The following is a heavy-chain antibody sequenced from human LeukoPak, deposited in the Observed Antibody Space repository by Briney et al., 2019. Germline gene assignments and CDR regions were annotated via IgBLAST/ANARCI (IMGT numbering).Heavy chain of an antibody. CDR3: ARGRGVATKRDWFDP. CDR1: GYTFTSYD. D-gene: IGHD5-12*01. V-gene: IGHV1-8*01. J-gene: IGHJ5*02. CDR2: MNPNSGNT. Sequence: ASVKVSCKASGYTFTSYDINGVRQATGQGLEWMGWMNPNSGNTGYAQKFQGRVTMTRNTSISTAYMELSSLRSEHTAVYYCARGRGVATKRDWFDPWGQGTLVTVSS.